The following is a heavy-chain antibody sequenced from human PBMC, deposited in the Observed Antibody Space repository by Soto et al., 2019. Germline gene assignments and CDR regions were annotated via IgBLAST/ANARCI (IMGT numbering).Heavy chain of an antibody. D-gene: IGHD3-16*02. CDR1: GYTFTRKD. CDR2: MNPNSGNT. V-gene: IGHV1-8*01. J-gene: IGHJ4*02. Sequence: QVQLVQSGAEVKKPGASVKVSCKASGYTFTRKDINWVRQATGQGLEWMGWMNPNSGNTDYAPKFQGRVTMTRNTSITTAYMELSSLRSDDTAVYYCARFHSAGGCYRPFDYWGQGTLVTVSS. CDR3: ARFHSAGGCYRPFDY.